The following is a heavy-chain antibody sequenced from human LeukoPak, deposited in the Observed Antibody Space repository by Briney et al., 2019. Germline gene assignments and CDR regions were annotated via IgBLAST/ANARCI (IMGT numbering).Heavy chain of an antibody. CDR2: IIPIFGSS. CDR3: ARETHTELSTWFDP. V-gene: IGHV1-69*13. J-gene: IGHJ5*02. CDR1: GGTFNNYA. D-gene: IGHD5-18*01. Sequence: SSVKVSCKASGGTFNNYAINWVRQAPGQGLEWMGGIIPIFGSSNYAQKFQGRVTITADESTTTAYMELSSLRSEDSAVYYCARETHTELSTWFDPWGQGTLVTISS.